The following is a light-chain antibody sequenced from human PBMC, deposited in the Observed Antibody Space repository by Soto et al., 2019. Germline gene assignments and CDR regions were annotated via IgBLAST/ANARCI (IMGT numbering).Light chain of an antibody. V-gene: IGLV2-14*03. CDR1: SSDIGGHDD. CDR3: CSYTSDLTPYV. CDR2: GVT. Sequence: QSALTQPASVSGSPGQSITISCTGTSSDIGGHDDVSWYQKHPGKVPKLLLYGVTDRPSGVSDRFSGSKSGNVASLTISGLQAEDEADYYCCSYTSDLTPYVFGTGTKLTVL. J-gene: IGLJ1*01.